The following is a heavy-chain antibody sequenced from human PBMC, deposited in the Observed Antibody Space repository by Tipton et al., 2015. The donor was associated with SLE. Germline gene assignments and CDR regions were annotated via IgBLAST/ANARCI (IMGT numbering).Heavy chain of an antibody. CDR2: IHHSGTT. CDR1: SGSFSRFYY. Sequence: TLSLTCTVSSGSFSRFYYWSWIRQSPGKGLEWIGSIHHSGTTYYTSSLKSRVTISLDTSNTQFSLKLTSVTAADTAMYYCARNAGSYSSSMGYYHYYFMDVWGKGTTVTVSS. CDR3: ARNAGSYSSSMGYYHYYFMDV. D-gene: IGHD6-6*01. J-gene: IGHJ6*03. V-gene: IGHV4-38-2*02.